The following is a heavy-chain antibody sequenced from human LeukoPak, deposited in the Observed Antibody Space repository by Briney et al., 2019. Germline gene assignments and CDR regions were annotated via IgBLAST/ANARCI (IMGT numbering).Heavy chain of an antibody. CDR1: GGSFSGYY. CDR2: INHSGST. D-gene: IGHD6-6*01. J-gene: IGHJ6*02. V-gene: IGHV4-34*01. Sequence: SETLSLTCAAYGGSFSGYYWSWIRQPPGKGLEWIGEINHSGSTNYNPSLKSRVTISVDTSKNQFSLKLSSVTAADTAVYYCARSRDIAARPLDGMDVWGQGITVTVSS. CDR3: ARSRDIAARPLDGMDV.